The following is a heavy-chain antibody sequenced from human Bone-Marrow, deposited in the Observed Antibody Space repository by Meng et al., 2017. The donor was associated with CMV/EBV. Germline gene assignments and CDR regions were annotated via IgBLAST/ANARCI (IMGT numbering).Heavy chain of an antibody. CDR1: GGSISSGDYY. CDR2: IYYSGST. J-gene: IGHJ4*02. V-gene: IGHV4-30-4*01. Sequence: CTVSGGSISSGDYYWSWIRQPPGKGLEWIGYIYYSGSTYYNPSLKSRVTISVDTSKNQFSLKLSSVTAADTAVYYCARDQGFLEWLLWGQGTLVTVSS. D-gene: IGHD3-3*01. CDR3: ARDQGFLEWLL.